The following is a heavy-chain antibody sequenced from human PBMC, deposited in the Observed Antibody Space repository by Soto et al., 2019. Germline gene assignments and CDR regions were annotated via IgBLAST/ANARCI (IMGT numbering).Heavy chain of an antibody. Sequence: QVQLVESGGGLVKPGGSLRLSCAASGFSFSDSYMRWVRQAPGKGLEWVAYISGSSGYTGYAVSVKGRFTISRDNAKTSMYLQMNSLRVEDTAVYDCERDRGGYGPPDVWGQGTTVTVSS. V-gene: IGHV3-11*06. D-gene: IGHD3-10*01. CDR3: ERDRGGYGPPDV. J-gene: IGHJ6*02. CDR1: GFSFSDSY. CDR2: ISGSSGYT.